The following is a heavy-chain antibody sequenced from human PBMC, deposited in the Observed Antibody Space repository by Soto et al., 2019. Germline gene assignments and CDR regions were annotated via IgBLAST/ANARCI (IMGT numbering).Heavy chain of an antibody. CDR3: ARRGVAEAGLDAFDI. CDR1: GFTFDDYG. V-gene: IGHV3-20*01. CDR2: INWNGGST. J-gene: IGHJ3*02. D-gene: IGHD6-19*01. Sequence: EVQLVESGGGVVRPGVSLRLSCAASGFTFDDYGMSWVRQAPGKWLEWVSGINWNGGSTGYSDSVKGRFTISRDNAKNSLYLQMNSLRAEDTALYHCARRGVAEAGLDAFDIWGQGTMVTVSS.